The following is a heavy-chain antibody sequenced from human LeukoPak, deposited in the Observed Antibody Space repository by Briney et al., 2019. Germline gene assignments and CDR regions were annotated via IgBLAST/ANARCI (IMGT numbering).Heavy chain of an antibody. CDR2: ISYDGTNK. D-gene: IGHD2-2*01. J-gene: IGHJ4*02. CDR3: ARNHGAIPAANGGFDY. Sequence: GGSLRLSCAASGFTLSSYGMQWVRQAPGKGLEWVAVISYDGTNKYYADSVKGRFTISRDNSKNTLYLQMNSLRAEDTAVYYCARNHGAIPAANGGFDYWGQGTLVTVSS. CDR1: GFTLSSYG. V-gene: IGHV3-30*03.